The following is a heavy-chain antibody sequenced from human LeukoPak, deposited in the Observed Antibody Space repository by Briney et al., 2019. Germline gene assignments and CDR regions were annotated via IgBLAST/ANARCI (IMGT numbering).Heavy chain of an antibody. Sequence: ASVKVSCKASGGTFSSYAISWVRQAPGQGLEWMGRIIPIFGTANYAQKFQGRVTITTDESTSTAYMELSSLRSEDTAVYYRARTRFVSSTFRGFDPWGQGTLVTVSS. CDR2: IIPIFGTA. D-gene: IGHD2-2*01. CDR3: ARTRFVSSTFRGFDP. V-gene: IGHV1-69*05. J-gene: IGHJ5*02. CDR1: GGTFSSYA.